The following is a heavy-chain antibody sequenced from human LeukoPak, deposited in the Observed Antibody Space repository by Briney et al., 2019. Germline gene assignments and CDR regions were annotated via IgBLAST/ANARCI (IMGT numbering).Heavy chain of an antibody. Sequence: ASVKVSCKASGYTFTSYGISWVRQAPGQGLEWMGWISAYNGNTNYAQKLQGRVTMTTDTSTSTAYMELSSLRSEDTAVYYCASKSSGWYYWYFDLWGRGTLVTVSS. CDR2: ISAYNGNT. CDR3: ASKSSGWYYWYFDL. D-gene: IGHD6-19*01. CDR1: GYTFTSYG. V-gene: IGHV1-18*01. J-gene: IGHJ2*01.